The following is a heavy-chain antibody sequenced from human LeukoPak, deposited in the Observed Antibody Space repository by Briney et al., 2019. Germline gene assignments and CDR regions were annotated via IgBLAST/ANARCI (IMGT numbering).Heavy chain of an antibody. CDR2: IRDSGGNT. CDR3: AELGITMIGGV. CDR1: GFTFSSYA. Sequence: AGGSLRLSCAASGFTFSSYAMSWVRQAPGKGLEWVSTIRDSGGNTYYADSVKGRFTISRDNAKNSLYLQMNSLRAEDTAVYYCAELGITMIGGVWGKGTTVTISS. D-gene: IGHD3-10*02. J-gene: IGHJ6*04. V-gene: IGHV3-23*01.